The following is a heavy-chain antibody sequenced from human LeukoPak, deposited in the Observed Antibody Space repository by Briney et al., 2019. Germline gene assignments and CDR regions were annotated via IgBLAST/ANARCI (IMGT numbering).Heavy chain of an antibody. J-gene: IGHJ4*02. CDR2: ISGNGGNT. D-gene: IGHD3-9*01. Sequence: GGSLRLSCAASGFTFSSYAMTWVRQAPGKGLEWVSGISGNGGNTYYADSVKGRFTISRDNSKNTLYLQMNSLRAEDTAVYYCARDFGDILTDWGQGTLVTVSS. CDR1: GFTFSSYA. V-gene: IGHV3-23*01. CDR3: ARDFGDILTD.